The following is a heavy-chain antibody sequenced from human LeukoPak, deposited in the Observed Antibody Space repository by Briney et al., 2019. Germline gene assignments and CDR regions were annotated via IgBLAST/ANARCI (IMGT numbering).Heavy chain of an antibody. CDR3: ARHGADIVVVPSGSVVY. CDR2: IYNSGST. Sequence: SETLSLTCTVSGGSISRISYYWGWIRQPPGKGLEWIGSIYNSGSTYYNPSLKSRVTISVDTSKNQFSLKLSSLTAADTAVYYCARHGADIVVVPSGSVVYWGQGTLVTVSS. D-gene: IGHD2-2*01. V-gene: IGHV4-39*01. CDR1: GGSISRISYY. J-gene: IGHJ4*02.